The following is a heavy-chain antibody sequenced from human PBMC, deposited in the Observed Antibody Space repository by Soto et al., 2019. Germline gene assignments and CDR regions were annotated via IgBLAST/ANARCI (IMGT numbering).Heavy chain of an antibody. D-gene: IGHD6-13*01. CDR1: GGPYSIYT. J-gene: IGHJ4*02. Sequence: SVKVSCTVSGGPYSIYTVHWVRQAPGQGVEWMGEITTLFGTTNYVQNFQGRVTLSADESANTVYMQLSSLRSEDTAVYYCVRDSIGTAGFDYWGQGILVTVSS. CDR3: VRDSIGTAGFDY. V-gene: IGHV1-69*13. CDR2: ITTLFGTT.